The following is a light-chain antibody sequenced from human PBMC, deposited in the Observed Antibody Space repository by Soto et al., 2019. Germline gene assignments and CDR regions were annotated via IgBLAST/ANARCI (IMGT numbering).Light chain of an antibody. CDR2: GAS. J-gene: IGKJ5*01. CDR1: QSVSSSY. CDR3: QQYGSSPPIT. Sequence: EIVLTQSPGTLSLSPGERATLSCRASQSVSSSYLAWYQQKPGQAPRLLIYGASSRATGIPDRSSGSRSGTDFTLTISRLEPEDFAVYYCQQYGSSPPITFGPGTRLEIK. V-gene: IGKV3-20*01.